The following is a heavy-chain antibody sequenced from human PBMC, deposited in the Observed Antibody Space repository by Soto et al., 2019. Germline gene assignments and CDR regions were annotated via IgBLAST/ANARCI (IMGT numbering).Heavy chain of an antibody. Sequence: QVQLVQSGAEVKKPGSSVKVSCKASGGTFSSYAISWVRQAPGQGLEWRGGFIPIFGTANYAQKFQGRVTITADESTGTADMELSSLRSEDTAVYYCASHGRQLVDYYYGMDVWGQGTTVTVSS. CDR3: ASHGRQLVDYYYGMDV. D-gene: IGHD6-6*01. V-gene: IGHV1-69*12. CDR2: FIPIFGTA. CDR1: GGTFSSYA. J-gene: IGHJ6*02.